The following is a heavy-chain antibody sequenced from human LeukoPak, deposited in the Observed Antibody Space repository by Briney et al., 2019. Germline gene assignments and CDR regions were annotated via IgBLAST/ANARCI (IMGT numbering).Heavy chain of an antibody. CDR2: IKQDGSEK. Sequence: GSLRLSCAASGFIFSSYWMSWVRQAPGKGLEWVANIKQDGSEKYYVDSVKGRFTISRDNAKNSLFLQMNSLRAEDTAVYYCARDKDVGATLLDYWGQGTLVTVSS. CDR3: ARDKDVGATLLDY. J-gene: IGHJ4*02. D-gene: IGHD1-26*01. V-gene: IGHV3-7*01. CDR1: GFIFSSYW.